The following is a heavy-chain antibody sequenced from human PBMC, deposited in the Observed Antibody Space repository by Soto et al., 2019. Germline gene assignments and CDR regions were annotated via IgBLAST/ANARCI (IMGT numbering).Heavy chain of an antibody. CDR3: ARVNVLRYFDWLLPDYYYGMDI. CDR1: GGSISSFY. V-gene: IGHV4-34*01. D-gene: IGHD3-9*01. J-gene: IGHJ6*02. Sequence: SETLSLTCTVSGGSISSFYWSWIRQPPGKGLEWIGEINHSGSTNYNPSLKSRVTISVDTSKNQFSLKLSSVTAADTAVYYCARVNVLRYFDWLLPDYYYGMDIWGQGTTVTVSS. CDR2: INHSGST.